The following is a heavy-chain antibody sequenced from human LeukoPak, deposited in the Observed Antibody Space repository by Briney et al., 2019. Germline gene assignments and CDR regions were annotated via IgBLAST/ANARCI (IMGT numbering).Heavy chain of an antibody. V-gene: IGHV1-46*01. Sequence: ASVKVSCKASGYTFTSYYMHWVRQAPGQGLEWMGIINPSGGSTSYAQRFQGRVTMTRDMSTSTVYMELSSLRSEDTAVYYCARDSPGTHCSGGSCYPGGLFDYWGQGTLVTVSS. D-gene: IGHD2-15*01. J-gene: IGHJ4*02. CDR2: INPSGGST. CDR1: GYTFTSYY. CDR3: ARDSPGTHCSGGSCYPGGLFDY.